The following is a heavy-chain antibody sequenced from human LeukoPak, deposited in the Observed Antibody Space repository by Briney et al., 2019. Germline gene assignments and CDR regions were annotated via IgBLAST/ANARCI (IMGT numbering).Heavy chain of an antibody. CDR2: IYYSGST. J-gene: IGHJ6*02. D-gene: IGHD3-10*01. Sequence: KASETLSLTCTVSGASISSYYWSWIRQPPGKGLEWIGYIYYSGSTYYNPSLKSRPTISIDTSKNQFSLKLSSVTATDTAVYHCARQFSYASGRGYMDVWGQGTTVTVSS. V-gene: IGHV4-59*08. CDR1: GASISSYY. CDR3: ARQFSYASGRGYMDV.